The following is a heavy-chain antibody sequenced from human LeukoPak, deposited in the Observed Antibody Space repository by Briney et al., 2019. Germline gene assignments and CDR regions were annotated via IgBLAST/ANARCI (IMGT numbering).Heavy chain of an antibody. Sequence: PSETLSLTCTVSGGSISSYYWSWIRQPPGKGLEWIGYIYYSGSTTYNPSLKSRVTISVDTSKNQFSLKLSSVTAADTAVYYCARHQLDSSSWYWRLDAFDIWGQGTMVTVSS. CDR1: GGSISSYY. J-gene: IGHJ3*02. D-gene: IGHD6-13*01. CDR3: ARHQLDSSSWYWRLDAFDI. CDR2: IYYSGST. V-gene: IGHV4-59*08.